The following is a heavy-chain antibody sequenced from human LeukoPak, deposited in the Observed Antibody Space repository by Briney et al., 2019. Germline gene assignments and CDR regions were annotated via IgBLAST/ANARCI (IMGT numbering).Heavy chain of an antibody. Sequence: GGSLRLSCAASGFTFSNYGMNWVRQAPGKGLEWVSAIIGSGGSTYYADSVKGRFTISRDNSKKTLYLQMNSLRAEDTAVYYCAKGYCSGGSCYSVYFDYWGQGTLVTVSS. CDR2: IIGSGGST. D-gene: IGHD2-15*01. V-gene: IGHV3-23*01. CDR3: AKGYCSGGSCYSVYFDY. CDR1: GFTFSNYG. J-gene: IGHJ4*02.